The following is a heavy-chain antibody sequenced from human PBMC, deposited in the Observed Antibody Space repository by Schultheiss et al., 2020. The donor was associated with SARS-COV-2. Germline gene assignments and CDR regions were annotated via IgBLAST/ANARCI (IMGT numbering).Heavy chain of an antibody. V-gene: IGHV4-59*01. CDR3: ARVAIVVVPAARVYAFDI. CDR2: IYYSGST. Sequence: SETLSLTCTVSGGSISSYYWSWIRQPPGKGLEWIGYIYYSGSTNYNPSLKSRVTISVDTSKNQFSLKLSSVTAADTAVYYCARVAIVVVPAARVYAFDIWGQGTMVTVSS. J-gene: IGHJ3*02. CDR1: GGSISSYY. D-gene: IGHD2-2*01.